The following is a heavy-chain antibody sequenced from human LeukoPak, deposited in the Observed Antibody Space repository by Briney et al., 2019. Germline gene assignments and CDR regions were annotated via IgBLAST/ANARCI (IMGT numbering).Heavy chain of an antibody. CDR3: AKAGLILHAGY. D-gene: IGHD2-21*01. V-gene: IGHV3-23*01. CDR2: ITSTGDNT. J-gene: IGHJ4*02. CDR1: GFSYA. Sequence: GGSLRLSCAVSGFSYAMTWVRQAPGKRLECVSVITSTGDNTYYIDSVKGRFTISRDDSKNTLYLQMNSLRVEDTAIYYCAKAGLILHAGYWGQGTLVTVSP.